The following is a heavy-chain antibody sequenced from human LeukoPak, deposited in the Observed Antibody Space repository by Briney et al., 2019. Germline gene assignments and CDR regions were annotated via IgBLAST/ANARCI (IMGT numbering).Heavy chain of an antibody. CDR1: GYTFTDYG. D-gene: IGHD1-1*01. CDR2: ISAYSGNT. J-gene: IGHJ4*02. V-gene: IGHV1-18*01. CDR3: AWGGGTTGMTSFDY. Sequence: ASVKVSCKASGYTFTDYGINWVRQAPGQGLEWMGWISAYSGNTKYTQKFQGRVTLTTDTSTSTAYMELRGLRSDDTAVYYCAWGGGTTGMTSFDYWGQGTLVTVSS.